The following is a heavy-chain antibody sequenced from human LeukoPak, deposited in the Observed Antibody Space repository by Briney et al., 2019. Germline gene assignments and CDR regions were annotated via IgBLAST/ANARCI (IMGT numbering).Heavy chain of an antibody. D-gene: IGHD4-17*01. CDR2: ISSSSSTI. CDR3: ARAVHGPTAANYYSEY. CDR1: GFTFSSYS. J-gene: IGHJ4*02. Sequence: GGSLRLSCAASGFTFSSYSMNWVRQAPGKGLEWVSYISSSSSTIYYADSVKGRFTISRDNAKNSLYLQVNSLRAEDTAVYYCARAVHGPTAANYYSEYWGQGTLVTFSS. V-gene: IGHV3-48*01.